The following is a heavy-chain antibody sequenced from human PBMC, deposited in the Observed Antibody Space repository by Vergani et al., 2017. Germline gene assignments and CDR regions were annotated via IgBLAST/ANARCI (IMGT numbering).Heavy chain of an antibody. D-gene: IGHD3/OR15-3a*01. CDR1: GYNFTSFD. CDR2: MDPKSGNT. Sequence: QEQLVQSGAEVRKPGASVKVSCKASGYNFTSFDINWVRLATGQGLECVGWMDPKSGNTASAAKFQGRITMTRECSTDTAYMEMKSLRSEDTAIYFCARGVLDSKYRHNWFGPWGQGTVVTVSS. J-gene: IGHJ5*02. CDR3: ARGVLDSKYRHNWFGP. V-gene: IGHV1-8*01.